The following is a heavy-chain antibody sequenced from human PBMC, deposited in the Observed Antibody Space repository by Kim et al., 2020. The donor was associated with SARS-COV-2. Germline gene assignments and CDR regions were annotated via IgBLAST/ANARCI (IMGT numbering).Heavy chain of an antibody. J-gene: IGHJ4*02. V-gene: IGHV4-34*01. Sequence: SRVTISVDTSKNQFSLKLSSVTAADTAVYYCARGRPGDIVVVVARHYFDYWGQGTLVTVSS. CDR3: ARGRPGDIVVVVARHYFDY. D-gene: IGHD2-15*01.